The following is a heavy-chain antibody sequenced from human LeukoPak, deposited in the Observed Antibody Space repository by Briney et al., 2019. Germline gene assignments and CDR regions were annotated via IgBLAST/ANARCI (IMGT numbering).Heavy chain of an antibody. D-gene: IGHD7-27*01. J-gene: IGHJ4*02. CDR1: GGTFSSYA. Sequence: GASVKVSCKASGGTFSSYAISWARQAPGQGLEWMGWISIYSGNTNYAQKFQDRISMTTDTSTSTAYMELRSLKSDDTAVYYCARDPGGTWGFDYWGQGALVTVSS. V-gene: IGHV1-18*01. CDR2: ISIYSGNT. CDR3: ARDPGGTWGFDY.